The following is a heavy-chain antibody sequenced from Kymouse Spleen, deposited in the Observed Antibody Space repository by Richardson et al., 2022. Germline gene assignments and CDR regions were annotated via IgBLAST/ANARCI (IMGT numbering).Heavy chain of an antibody. CDR1: GFTFSSYG. J-gene: IGHJ5*02. Sequence: QVQLVESGGGVVQPGRSLRLSCAASGFTFSSYGMHWVRQAPGKGLEWVAVISYDGSNKYYADSVKGRFTISRDNSKNTLYLQMNSLRAEDTAVYYCAKEGLDYVNWFDPWGQGTLVTVSS. V-gene: IGHV3-30*18. D-gene: IGHD4-17*01,IGHD4-23*01. CDR3: AKEGLDYVNWFDP. CDR2: ISYDGSNK.